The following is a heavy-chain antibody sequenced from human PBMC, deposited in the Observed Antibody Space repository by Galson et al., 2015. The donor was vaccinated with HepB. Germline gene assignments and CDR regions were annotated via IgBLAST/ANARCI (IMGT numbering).Heavy chain of an antibody. D-gene: IGHD2-21*01. Sequence: SVKVSCKASGYTCTSYGISWVRQAPGQGLEWMGWISAYNGNTNYAQKLQGRVTMTTDTSTSTAYMELRSLRSDDTAVYYCARDWLARGEFDYWGQGTLVTVSS. CDR2: ISAYNGNT. J-gene: IGHJ4*02. CDR1: GYTCTSYG. V-gene: IGHV1-18*04. CDR3: ARDWLARGEFDY.